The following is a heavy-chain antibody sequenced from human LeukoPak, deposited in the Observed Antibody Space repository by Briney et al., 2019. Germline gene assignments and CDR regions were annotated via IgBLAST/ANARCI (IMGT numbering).Heavy chain of an antibody. CDR2: IYPGDSDT. J-gene: IGHJ4*02. V-gene: IGHV5-51*01. D-gene: IGHD3-22*01. Sequence: GESLKISCKGSGYSLTIYWIGWVRQMPGKGLEWMGIIYPGDSDTRYSPSFQGQVTISADKSISTAYLHWSSLKASDTAMYYCARHHDSSGYYVDYWGQGTLVTVSS. CDR1: GYSLTIYW. CDR3: ARHHDSSGYYVDY.